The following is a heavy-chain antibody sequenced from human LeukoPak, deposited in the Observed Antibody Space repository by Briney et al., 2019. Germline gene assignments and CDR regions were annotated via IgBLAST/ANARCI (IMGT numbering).Heavy chain of an antibody. D-gene: IGHD2-15*01. V-gene: IGHV1-8*02. CDR2: MNPNSGNT. Sequence: ASVKVSCKASGYTFTGYYMHWVRQATGQGLEWMGWMNPNSGNTGYAQKFQGRVTMTRNTSISTAYMELSSLRSEDTDVYYCARYRGAVGYDYWGQGTLVTVSS. J-gene: IGHJ4*02. CDR1: GYTFTGYY. CDR3: ARYRGAVGYDY.